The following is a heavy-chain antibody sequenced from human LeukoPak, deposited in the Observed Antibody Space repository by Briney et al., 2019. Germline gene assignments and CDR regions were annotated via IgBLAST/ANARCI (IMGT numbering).Heavy chain of an antibody. J-gene: IGHJ4*02. Sequence: SETLSLTRAVYGGSFSGYYWSWIRQPPGKGLEWIGEINHSGSTNYNPSLKSRVTISVDTSKNQFSLKLSSVTAADTAVYYCARGLHNGYNYPFDYWGQGTLVTVSS. CDR1: GGSFSGYY. CDR3: ARGLHNGYNYPFDY. CDR2: INHSGST. V-gene: IGHV4-34*01. D-gene: IGHD5-24*01.